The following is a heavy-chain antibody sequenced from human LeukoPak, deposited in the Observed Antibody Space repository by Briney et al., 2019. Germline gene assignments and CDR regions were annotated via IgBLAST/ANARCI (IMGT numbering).Heavy chain of an antibody. V-gene: IGHV1-18*01. CDR2: ISGHNGHT. Sequence: ASVKVSCKASGYTFSSYHISWVRQAPGQGLEWIGRISGHNGHTQYAQMLQGRVTTTTDTSTTTAYMELRSLTSDDTAVYYCARGLGYCSSTTCYGELPGDYWSQGTLVTVSS. J-gene: IGHJ4*02. CDR3: ARGLGYCSSTTCYGELPGDY. CDR1: GYTFSSYH. D-gene: IGHD2-2*01.